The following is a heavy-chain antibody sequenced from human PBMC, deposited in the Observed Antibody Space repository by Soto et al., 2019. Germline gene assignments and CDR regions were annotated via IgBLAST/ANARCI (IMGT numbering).Heavy chain of an antibody. CDR1: GGSISSYY. V-gene: IGHV4-59*01. CDR2: IYYRGST. D-gene: IGHD3-10*01. J-gene: IGHJ4*02. Sequence: SETLSLTCTVSGGSISSYYWSWIRQPPGKGLEWIGYIYYRGSTNYNPFLKSRVTISVDTSKNQFSLQLSSVTAADTAVYYCARGSYYGSGSYYFDYWGQGTLVTVSS. CDR3: ARGSYYGSGSYYFDY.